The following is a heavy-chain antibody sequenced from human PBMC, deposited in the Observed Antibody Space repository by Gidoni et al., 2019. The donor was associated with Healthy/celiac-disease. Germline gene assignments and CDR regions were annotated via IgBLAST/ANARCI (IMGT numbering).Heavy chain of an antibody. CDR2: IRSKPNTFAT. J-gene: IGHJ4*02. Sequence: EVQLVESGGGLVQPGGSLKLPGAASGCTFIGSAMHWVRQASGKGLEWVVHIRSKPNTFATAYAASVKGRFTISRDDSKNTAYLQMNSLTTEDTAVYYCARSRDYYDTSGYHKSLDYWGQGTLVTVSS. CDR1: GCTFIGSA. CDR3: ARSRDYYDTSGYHKSLDY. V-gene: IGHV3-73*01. D-gene: IGHD3-22*01.